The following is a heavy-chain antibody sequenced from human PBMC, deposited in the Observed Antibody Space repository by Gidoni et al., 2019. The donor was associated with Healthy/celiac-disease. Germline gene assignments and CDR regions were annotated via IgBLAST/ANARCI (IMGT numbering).Heavy chain of an antibody. D-gene: IGHD3-10*01. J-gene: IGHJ3*02. Sequence: QVQLVQSGAEVKKPGASVKVSCKASGYTFTSYDINWVRQATGQGLEWMGWMNPNSGNTGYAQKFQGRVTMTRNTSISTAYMELSSLRSEDTAVYYCARGLYYYGSGSYYKYAFDIWGQGTMVTVSS. CDR2: MNPNSGNT. V-gene: IGHV1-8*01. CDR1: GYTFTSYD. CDR3: ARGLYYYGSGSYYKYAFDI.